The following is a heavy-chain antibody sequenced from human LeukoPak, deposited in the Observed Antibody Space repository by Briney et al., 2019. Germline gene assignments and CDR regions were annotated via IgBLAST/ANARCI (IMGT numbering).Heavy chain of an antibody. V-gene: IGHV3-48*04. CDR1: GFTFSIHS. Sequence: GGSLRLSCAASGFTFSIHSMNWVRQAPGKGLEWVSYISSTSSTIYYADSVKGRFTISRDNAKNSLYVQMNSLRADDTAVYYCARVIDNWFDPWGQGTLVTVSS. J-gene: IGHJ5*02. CDR3: ARVIDNWFDP. CDR2: ISSTSSTI.